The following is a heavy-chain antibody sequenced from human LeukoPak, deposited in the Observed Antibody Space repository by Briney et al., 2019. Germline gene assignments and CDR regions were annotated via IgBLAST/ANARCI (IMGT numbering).Heavy chain of an antibody. V-gene: IGHV3-15*01. J-gene: IGHJ4*02. D-gene: IGHD1-1*01. Sequence: GGSLRLSCAASGFTFSNAWMSWVRQAPGRGLEWVVRIKSKTDGGTTDYAAPLKGRFTISRDESENTLYLQMNGLQTDDTAVYYCATDPERWQLALGFWGQGTLVTVSS. CDR3: ATDPERWQLALGF. CDR1: GFTFSNAW. CDR2: IKSKTDGGTT.